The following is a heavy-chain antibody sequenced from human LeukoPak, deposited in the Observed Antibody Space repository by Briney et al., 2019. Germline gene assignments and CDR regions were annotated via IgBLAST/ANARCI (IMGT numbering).Heavy chain of an antibody. D-gene: IGHD1-26*01. CDR2: IKQGGSEK. Sequence: GGSLRLSCAASGFTFSSYWMSWVRQAPGKGLEWVANIKQGGSEKYYVDSVKGRFTISRDNAKNSLYLQMNSLRAEDTAVYYCARTSLVHPQDYWGQGTLVTVSS. J-gene: IGHJ4*02. CDR3: ARTSLVHPQDY. CDR1: GFTFSSYW. V-gene: IGHV3-7*01.